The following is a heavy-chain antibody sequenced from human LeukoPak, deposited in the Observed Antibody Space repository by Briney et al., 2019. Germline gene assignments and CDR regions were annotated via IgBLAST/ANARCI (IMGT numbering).Heavy chain of an antibody. Sequence: SETLSLTCTVSGGSISSSSYYWGWIRQPPGKGLEWIGSIYYSGSTYYNPSLKSRVTISVDTSKNQFSLKLSSVTAADTAVYYCARQPPSRKRFLEWLSLFDYWGQGTLVTVSS. CDR1: GGSISSSSYY. D-gene: IGHD3-3*01. J-gene: IGHJ4*02. V-gene: IGHV4-39*01. CDR2: IYYSGST. CDR3: ARQPPSRKRFLEWLSLFDY.